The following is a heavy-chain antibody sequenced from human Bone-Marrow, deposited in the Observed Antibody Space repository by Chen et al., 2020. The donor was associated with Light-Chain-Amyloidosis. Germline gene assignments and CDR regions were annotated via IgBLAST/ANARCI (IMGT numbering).Heavy chain of an antibody. CDR1: GFTFSSYW. J-gene: IGHJ4*02. V-gene: IGHV3-7*01. CDR2: IKQDGSEK. Sequence: EVQLVESGGGLVQPGGSLRLSCAASGFTFSSYWMSWVRQAPGKGLEWVANIKQDGSEKYYVDSVKGRFTISRDNAKNTLYLQMSSLRADDTAVYYCARDGASTTDLDYWGQGSLVTVSS. CDR3: ARDGASTTDLDY. D-gene: IGHD1-1*01.